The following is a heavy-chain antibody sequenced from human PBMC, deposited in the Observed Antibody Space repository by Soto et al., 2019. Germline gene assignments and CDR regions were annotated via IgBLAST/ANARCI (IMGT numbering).Heavy chain of an antibody. V-gene: IGHV4-61*01. CDR1: GGSVGSGSYY. Sequence: QVQLQESGPGLVKPSETLSLTCTVSGGSVGSGSYYWSWIRQPPGKGLEWIGYVFFSGSTNYNPSLKSRVTLSIDTAKNLFSLKLSSGTAADTAGYYCARVSTDFFDSRGHYSSEYWGQGTLVTVSS. J-gene: IGHJ4*02. D-gene: IGHD3-22*01. CDR3: ARVSTDFFDSRGHYSSEY. CDR2: VFFSGST.